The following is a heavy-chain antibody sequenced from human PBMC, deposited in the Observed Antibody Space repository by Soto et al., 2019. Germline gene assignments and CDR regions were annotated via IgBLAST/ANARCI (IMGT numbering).Heavy chain of an antibody. CDR1: GFSLSTSGVA. CDR3: AHRLTATAFDI. CDR2: IYWDDDK. V-gene: IGHV2-5*02. D-gene: IGHD2-21*02. J-gene: IGHJ3*02. Sequence: QITLKESGPTLVKPTQTLTLTCTFSGFSLSTSGVAVGWIRQPPGKALEWLALIYWDDDKRYSPSMKGRLTITRDTSKNQVVLIMTNMDPEDTATYYRAHRLTATAFDIWGQGTMVTVSS.